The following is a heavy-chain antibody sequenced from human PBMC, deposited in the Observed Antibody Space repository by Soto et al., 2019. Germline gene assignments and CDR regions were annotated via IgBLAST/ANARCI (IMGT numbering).Heavy chain of an antibody. CDR1: GYSFSNYW. J-gene: IGHJ4*02. CDR2: INPSDSES. D-gene: IGHD4-4*01. CDR3: ARPSNNYVAH. V-gene: IGHV5-51*01. Sequence: GESLKISCKASGYSFSNYWIGWVRQMPGKGLEWMAIINPSDSESRYSPSFQGQVTISADKSISTAYLQWNSLKASDTAMYYCARPSNNYVAHWGQGTLVTVSS.